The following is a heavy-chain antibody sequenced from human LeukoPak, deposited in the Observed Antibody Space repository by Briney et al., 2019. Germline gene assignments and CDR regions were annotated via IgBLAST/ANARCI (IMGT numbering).Heavy chain of an antibody. D-gene: IGHD6-19*01. CDR3: ARDLGIAVAGDHFDY. J-gene: IGHJ4*02. Sequence: VASVKVSCKASGGTFSSYAISWVRQAPGQGLEWMGRIIPILGIANYAQKFQGRVTITADKSTSTAYMELSSLRSEDTAVYYCARDLGIAVAGDHFDYWAREPWSPSPQ. CDR2: IIPILGIA. V-gene: IGHV1-69*04. CDR1: GGTFSSYA.